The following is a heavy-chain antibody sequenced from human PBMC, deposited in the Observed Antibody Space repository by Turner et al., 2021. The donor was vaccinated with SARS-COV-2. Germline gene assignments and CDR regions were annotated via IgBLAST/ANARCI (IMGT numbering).Heavy chain of an antibody. CDR1: GFTFVDCA. Sequence: EVQRVEPGGGLVQPVRSLRHTCASSGFTFVDCATTWVRQAPGKGLEWVSGISWNSGSIGYADSVKCRFTISRDNAKNSLYLQMNSLRAEDTALYYCAKGSGYSYELGFDYWGQGTLVTVSS. V-gene: IGHV3-9*01. D-gene: IGHD5-18*01. J-gene: IGHJ4*02. CDR3: AKGSGYSYELGFDY. CDR2: ISWNSGSI.